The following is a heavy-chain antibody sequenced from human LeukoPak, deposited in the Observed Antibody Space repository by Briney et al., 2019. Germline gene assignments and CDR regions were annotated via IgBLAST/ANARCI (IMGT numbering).Heavy chain of an antibody. J-gene: IGHJ4*02. V-gene: IGHV3-9*01. D-gene: IGHD4-17*01. Sequence: PGGSLRLSCAASGFTFDDYAMPWVRRAPGKGLEWVSGISWYSGSIGYADSVKGRFTISRDNAKNSLYLQMNSLRAEDTALYYCAKSHDYGDYVPQGGFDYWGQGTLVTVSS. CDR3: AKSHDYGDYVPQGGFDY. CDR1: GFTFDDYA. CDR2: ISWYSGSI.